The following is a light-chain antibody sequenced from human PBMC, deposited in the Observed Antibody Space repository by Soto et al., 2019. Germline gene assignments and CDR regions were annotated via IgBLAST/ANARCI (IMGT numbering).Light chain of an antibody. V-gene: IGKV2-30*01. CDR1: QSLVSSDGNTY. CDR2: GAS. Sequence: DVVMTQSPLSLPVTLGQPASISCRSSQSLVSSDGNTYLNWYQHKPGQSPRLLIYGASTRATGVPARFGGSGSGTEFTLTISNLQAEDSAVYYCHQYINWPLGTFGPGTKVDIK. CDR3: HQYINWPLGT. J-gene: IGKJ1*01.